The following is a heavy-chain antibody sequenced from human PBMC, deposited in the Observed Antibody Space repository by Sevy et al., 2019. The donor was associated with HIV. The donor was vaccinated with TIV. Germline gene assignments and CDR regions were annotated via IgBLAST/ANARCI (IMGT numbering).Heavy chain of an antibody. CDR2: IYYSGST. CDR3: ARGILGYCSGGSCFGFDY. V-gene: IGHV4-59*01. CDR1: GGSISSYY. D-gene: IGHD2-15*01. Sequence: SETLSLTCTVSGGSISSYYWSWIRQPPGKGLEWIGYIYYSGSTNYNPSLKSRVTISVDTSKNQFSLKLSSVTAADTAVYYCARGILGYCSGGSCFGFDYWGQGTLDTVSS. J-gene: IGHJ4*02.